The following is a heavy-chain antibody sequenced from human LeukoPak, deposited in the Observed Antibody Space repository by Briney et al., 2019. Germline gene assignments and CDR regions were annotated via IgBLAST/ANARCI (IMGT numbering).Heavy chain of an antibody. CDR2: INPHSGGT. V-gene: IGHV1-2*02. CDR1: GYTFTGYY. Sequence: GASVKVSCKASGYTFTGYYMHWVRQAPGQGLEWMGWINPHSGGTKYAQKFQGRVTMTRDTSISTAYMELRSLRSDDTAVYYCARDPVSTYSSGSYWEFWGQGTLATVSS. CDR3: ARDPVSTYSSGSYWEF. D-gene: IGHD6-19*01. J-gene: IGHJ4*02.